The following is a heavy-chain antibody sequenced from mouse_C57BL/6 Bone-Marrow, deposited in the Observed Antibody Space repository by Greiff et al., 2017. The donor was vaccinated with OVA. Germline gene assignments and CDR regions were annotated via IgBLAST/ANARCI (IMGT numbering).Heavy chain of an antibody. Sequence: VQGVESGAELVRPGTSVKMSCKASGYTFTNYWIGWAKQRPGHGLEWIGDIYPGGGYTNYNEKFKGKATLTADKSSSTAYMQFSSLTSEDSAIYYGARGCTTVVAHYFDYWGQGTTLTVSS. J-gene: IGHJ2*01. V-gene: IGHV1-63*01. CDR1: GYTFTNYW. D-gene: IGHD1-1*01. CDR2: IYPGGGYT. CDR3: ARGCTTVVAHYFDY.